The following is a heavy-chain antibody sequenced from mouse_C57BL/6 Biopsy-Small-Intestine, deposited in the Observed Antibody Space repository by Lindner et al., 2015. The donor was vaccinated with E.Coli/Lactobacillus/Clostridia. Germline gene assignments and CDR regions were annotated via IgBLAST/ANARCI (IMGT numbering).Heavy chain of an antibody. CDR2: IHPYNGGT. CDR1: GYTFTRYH. CDR3: AREFPSALNFDY. J-gene: IGHJ4*01. Sequence: SVKVSCKTSGYTFTRYHIHWVRQAPGQGLEWMGVIHPYNGGTSFPQKFLGRVTLTRDTSTTTVYMELSSLGSQDTAVYYCAREFPSALNFDYWGQGTLVTVSS. V-gene: IGHV1S29*02.